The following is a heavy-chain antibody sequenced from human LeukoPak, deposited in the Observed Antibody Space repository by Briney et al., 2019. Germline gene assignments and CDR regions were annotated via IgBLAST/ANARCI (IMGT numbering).Heavy chain of an antibody. D-gene: IGHD1-7*01. Sequence: GGSLRLSCAASGFTFSNSAMTWVRQAPGKGLEWVSAISTSGSDTIYTDSVKDRFTISRDNSKNTLYLQMNSLRAEDTGVYYCAQGWNYAPIDYWAQGDLVTVSS. J-gene: IGHJ4*02. CDR3: AQGWNYAPIDY. CDR2: ISTSGSDT. CDR1: GFTFSNSA. V-gene: IGHV3-23*01.